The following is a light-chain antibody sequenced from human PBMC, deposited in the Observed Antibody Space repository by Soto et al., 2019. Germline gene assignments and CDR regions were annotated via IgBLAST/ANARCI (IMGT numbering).Light chain of an antibody. CDR1: TSNIGSNY. V-gene: IGLV1-51*01. CDR2: DND. CDR3: GTWDSGLNVVI. J-gene: IGLJ2*01. Sequence: QSVLTQPPSVSAAPGQKVTISCSGSTSNIGSNYVSWYQHLPGAVPKLLIYDNDQRLSGIPDRFSASKSDTSATLDITGLQTGDEADYFCGTWDSGLNVVIFGRGTKVTVL.